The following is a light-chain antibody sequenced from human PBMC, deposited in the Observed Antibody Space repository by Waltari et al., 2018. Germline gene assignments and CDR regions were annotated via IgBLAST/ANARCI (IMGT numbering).Light chain of an antibody. Sequence: QSALTQPRSVSGSPGQSVTIPCTGTRRHFGAYDYFPWYQQPPGKAPKLIIYDVTERPSGVPDRFSGSKSDNKASLTISGLQADDEADYYCCSYAGRYTNYVFGSGTKVTVL. CDR2: DVT. CDR3: CSYAGRYTNYV. J-gene: IGLJ1*01. V-gene: IGLV2-11*01. CDR1: RRHFGAYDY.